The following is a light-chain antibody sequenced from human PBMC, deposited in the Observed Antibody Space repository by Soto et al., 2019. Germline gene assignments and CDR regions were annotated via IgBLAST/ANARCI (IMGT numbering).Light chain of an antibody. CDR3: QQYHRYST. J-gene: IGKJ1*01. CDR2: GAS. V-gene: IGKV1-16*01. Sequence: DIQMTQSPSSLSVSVGDRVTIACRAGQNIDNYLSWFQQKPGKAPKLLIYGASSLQTGVPSRFSGSASGTEFTLTISSLDSDDFATYYCQQYHRYSTFGQGTKVDIK. CDR1: QNIDNY.